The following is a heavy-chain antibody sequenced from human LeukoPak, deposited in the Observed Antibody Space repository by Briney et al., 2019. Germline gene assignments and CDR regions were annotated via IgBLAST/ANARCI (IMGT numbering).Heavy chain of an antibody. CDR1: RYPFTIYY. Sequence: ASVKVSCKASRYPFTIYYIHWVRQVRGEGLEWMGMINPSGGTTTYAQKFQGRITMTRDTSTTTVYMELSSLRSEDTAVYYCARVGYSYGYLPDYWGQGTLVTVSS. CDR3: ARVGYSYGYLPDY. V-gene: IGHV1-46*01. D-gene: IGHD5-18*01. CDR2: INPSGGTT. J-gene: IGHJ4*02.